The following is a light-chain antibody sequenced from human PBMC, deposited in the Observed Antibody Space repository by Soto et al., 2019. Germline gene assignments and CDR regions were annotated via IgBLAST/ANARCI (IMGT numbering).Light chain of an antibody. CDR2: GNS. V-gene: IGLV1-40*01. CDR1: SSNIGAGYD. J-gene: IGLJ2*01. Sequence: QSVLTQPPSVSGAPGQRVTISCTGSSSNIGAGYDVHWYQQLPGTAPKLLIHGNSNRPSGVPDRFSGSKSGTSASLAITGLQAEDEADYYCQYYDSSLSRVFGGGTKLTVL. CDR3: QYYDSSLSRV.